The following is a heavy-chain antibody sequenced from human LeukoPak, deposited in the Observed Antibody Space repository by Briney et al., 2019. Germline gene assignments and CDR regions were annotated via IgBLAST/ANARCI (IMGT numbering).Heavy chain of an antibody. J-gene: IGHJ4*02. CDR2: IKQDGSEK. Sequence: GGSLRLSCAASGFTFSSYWMSWVRQAPGKGLEWVVNIKQDGSEKYYVDSVKGRFTISRDNAKNSLYLQMNSLRAEDTAAYYCARSAGSSSWYEGYYFDYWGQGTLVTASS. D-gene: IGHD6-13*01. CDR1: GFTFSSYW. CDR3: ARSAGSSSWYEGYYFDY. V-gene: IGHV3-7*01.